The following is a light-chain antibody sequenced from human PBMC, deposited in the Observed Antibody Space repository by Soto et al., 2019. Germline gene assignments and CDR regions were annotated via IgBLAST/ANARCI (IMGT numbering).Light chain of an antibody. J-gene: IGKJ1*01. V-gene: IGKV3-15*01. CDR1: QSVGSN. Sequence: EIVITQAPDTLSVSPGERATLSCRASQSVGSNLAWYQKKPGQAPRLLIYGASTRATGIPARFSGSGSGTEFTLTISSLQSEDFAVYYCQQYNNWPLTLGQGTKVDIQ. CDR2: GAS. CDR3: QQYNNWPLT.